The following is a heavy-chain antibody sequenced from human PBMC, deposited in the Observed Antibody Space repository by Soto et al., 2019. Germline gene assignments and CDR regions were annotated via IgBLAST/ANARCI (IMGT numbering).Heavy chain of an antibody. CDR2: IHYSGYT. Sequence: QLQLQESGPGLVKPSETLSLTCTVSGGSISSSSYYWGWIRQPPGKGLEWIGSIHYSGYTYYNPSLKRRLPXSXDXXKYLFSLTLGSVPAADTAVYYCGRLVYDTSGYRPGWGQVTMVTVSS. D-gene: IGHD3-22*01. CDR1: GGSISSSSYY. V-gene: IGHV4-39*01. J-gene: IGHJ4*02. CDR3: GRLVYDTSGYRPG.